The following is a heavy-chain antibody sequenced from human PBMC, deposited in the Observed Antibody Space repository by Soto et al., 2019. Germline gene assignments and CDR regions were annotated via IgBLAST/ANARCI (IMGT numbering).Heavy chain of an antibody. V-gene: IGHV1-58*01. CDR1: GFTFTSSA. D-gene: IGHD3-22*01. J-gene: IGHJ4*02. CDR3: AAEVSNYYDSSGYPY. CDR2: IVVGSGNT. Sequence: QMQLVQSGPEVKKPGTSVKVSCKASGFTFTSSAVQWVRQARGQRLEWIGWIVVGSGNTNYAQKLQERVTITRDLSTSTAYMELSSLRSEDTAVYYCAAEVSNYYDSSGYPYWGQGTLVTVSS.